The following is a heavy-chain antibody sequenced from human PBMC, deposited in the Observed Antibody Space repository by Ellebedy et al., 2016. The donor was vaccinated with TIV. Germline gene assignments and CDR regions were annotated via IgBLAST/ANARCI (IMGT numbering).Heavy chain of an antibody. J-gene: IGHJ4*02. CDR1: GGSISDYY. Sequence: MPSETLSLTCTVSGGSISDYYWSWIRQPPGKGLEYIGYIFYTGSTSYDPSLKSRVTISVDTSKNQFALKLSSVTAADTAVYYCARILRAGSDGDYFDYWGQGTQVTASS. CDR3: ARILRAGSDGDYFDY. V-gene: IGHV4-59*12. CDR2: IFYTGST. D-gene: IGHD3-3*01.